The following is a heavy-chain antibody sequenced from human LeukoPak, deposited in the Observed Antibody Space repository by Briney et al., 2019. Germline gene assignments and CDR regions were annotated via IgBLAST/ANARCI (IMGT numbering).Heavy chain of an antibody. V-gene: IGHV1-18*01. Sequence: ASVKVSCKASGYTFTSYGISWVRQAPGQGLEWMGWSSAYNGNTNYAQKLQGRVTMTTDTSTSTAYMELRSLRSDDTAVYYCARGSVDFDYGVAFDIWGQGTMVTVSS. CDR2: SSAYNGNT. CDR3: ARGSVDFDYGVAFDI. D-gene: IGHD4-17*01. CDR1: GYTFTSYG. J-gene: IGHJ3*02.